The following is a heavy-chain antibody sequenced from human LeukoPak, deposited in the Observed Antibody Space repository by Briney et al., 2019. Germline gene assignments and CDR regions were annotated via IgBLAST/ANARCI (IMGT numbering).Heavy chain of an antibody. D-gene: IGHD2-15*01. CDR3: AETGSSDAFDI. Sequence: GGSLRLSCAASGFTFGSYSMNRVRQAPGKGLEWVSSISSSSSYIYYADSVKGRFTISRDNAKNSLYLQMNSLRAEDTAVYYCAETGSSDAFDIWGQGTMVTVSS. CDR2: ISSSSSYI. CDR1: GFTFGSYS. V-gene: IGHV3-21*01. J-gene: IGHJ3*02.